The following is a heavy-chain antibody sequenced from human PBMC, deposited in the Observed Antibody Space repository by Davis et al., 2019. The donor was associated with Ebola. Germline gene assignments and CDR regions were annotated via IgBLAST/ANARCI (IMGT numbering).Heavy chain of an antibody. CDR1: GGSISSSNW. J-gene: IGHJ4*02. CDR2: IYHSGST. V-gene: IGHV4-4*02. Sequence: SETLSLTCAVSGGSISSSNWWSWVRQPPGTGLEWIGVIYHSGSTNYNPSLKSRVTISVDTSKNQFSLKLSSVTAADTAVYYCARGSRQWLRPMGYWGQGTLVTVSS. D-gene: IGHD5-12*01. CDR3: ARGSRQWLRPMGY.